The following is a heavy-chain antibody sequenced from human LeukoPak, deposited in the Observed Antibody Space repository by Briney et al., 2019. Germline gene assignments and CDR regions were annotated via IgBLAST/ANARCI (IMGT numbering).Heavy chain of an antibody. D-gene: IGHD2-2*01. J-gene: IGHJ5*02. V-gene: IGHV7-4-1*02. CDR1: GYSFSDYV. Sequence: GASVKVSCKTSGYSFSDYVINWVRQAPGQGLEWMGWINPKTGNPTYAQGFTGRFLLSLDTSVSTAYLQISSLKSEDTAVYYCARTNVYQMLFGGFHPWGHGTLVTVSS. CDR2: INPKTGNP. CDR3: ARTNVYQMLFGGFHP.